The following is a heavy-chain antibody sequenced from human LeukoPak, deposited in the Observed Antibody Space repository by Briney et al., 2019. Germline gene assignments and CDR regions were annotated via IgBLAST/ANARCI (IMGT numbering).Heavy chain of an antibody. V-gene: IGHV3-23*01. J-gene: IGHJ3*02. CDR3: AKDAPNVYYDILTGYYMGAFDI. Sequence: TGGSLRLSCAASGFTFSSYAMSWVRQAPGKGLEWVSAISGSGGSTYYADSVKGRFTISRDNSKNTLYLQMNSLRAEDTAVYYCAKDAPNVYYDILTGYYMGAFDIWGQGTMVTVSS. D-gene: IGHD3-9*01. CDR2: ISGSGGST. CDR1: GFTFSSYA.